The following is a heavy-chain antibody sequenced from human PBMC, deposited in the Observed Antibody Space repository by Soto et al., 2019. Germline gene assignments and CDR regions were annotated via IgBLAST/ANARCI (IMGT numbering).Heavy chain of an antibody. J-gene: IGHJ5*02. CDR3: ARDLDCSSTSCLSWFDP. CDR1: GGTFSSYA. Sequence: QVQLVQSGAEVKKPGSSVKVSCKASGGTFSSYAISWVRQAPGQGLEWMGGIIPIFGTENYAQKFQGRVTITADESTSTAYMELSSLRSEDTAVYYCARDLDCSSTSCLSWFDPWGQGTLVTVSS. D-gene: IGHD2-2*01. CDR2: IIPIFGTE. V-gene: IGHV1-69*01.